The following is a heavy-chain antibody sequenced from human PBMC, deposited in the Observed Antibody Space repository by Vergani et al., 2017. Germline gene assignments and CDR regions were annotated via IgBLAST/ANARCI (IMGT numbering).Heavy chain of an antibody. V-gene: IGHV4-61*02. CDR3: ARSSLSSTYNWFDP. CDR2: IYTSGST. Sequence: QVQLQESGPGLVKPSQTLSLTCTVSGGSISSGSYYWSWIRQPAGKGLEWIGRIYTSGSTNYNPSLKSRVTISVETSENQFSLKLSPVTAADTAVYYCARSSLSSTYNWFDPWGQGTLVTVSS. D-gene: IGHD6-13*01. J-gene: IGHJ5*02. CDR1: GGSISSGSYY.